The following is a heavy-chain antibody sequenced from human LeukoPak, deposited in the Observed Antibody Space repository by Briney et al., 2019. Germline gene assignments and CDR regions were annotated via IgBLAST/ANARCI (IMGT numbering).Heavy chain of an antibody. CDR3: ARDVYYYGSGSYYYYGMDV. Sequence: GGSLRLSCAASGFTFSDYYMSWIRQAPGKGLEWVSYISSSSSYTNYADSGKGRFTISRDNAKNSLYLQMNSLRAEDTAVYYCARDVYYYGSGSYYYYGMDVWGQGTTVTVSS. J-gene: IGHJ6*02. CDR2: ISSSSSYT. CDR1: GFTFSDYY. D-gene: IGHD3-10*01. V-gene: IGHV3-11*05.